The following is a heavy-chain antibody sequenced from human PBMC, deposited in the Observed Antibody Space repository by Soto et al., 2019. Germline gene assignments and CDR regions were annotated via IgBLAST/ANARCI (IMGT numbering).Heavy chain of an antibody. V-gene: IGHV3-23*01. CDR1: GFTFSEYG. D-gene: IGHD3-10*01. CDR3: ATSNYGERD. CDR2: DSGSGDST. Sequence: ELQVLESGGGLVQPGGSLRLTCAASGFTFSEYGTSWVSQAPGKGLEWVSLDSGSGDSTYYTDSVKGRFTISRDSSKNTVCLQMNSLRAEDTAVYYCATSNYGERDWGQGTLVTVSS. J-gene: IGHJ4*02.